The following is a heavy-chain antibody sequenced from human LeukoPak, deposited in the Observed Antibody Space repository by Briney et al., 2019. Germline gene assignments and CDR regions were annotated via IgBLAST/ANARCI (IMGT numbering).Heavy chain of an antibody. CDR3: ARVGDGDYGYFFDY. D-gene: IGHD4-17*01. J-gene: IGHJ4*02. Sequence: PSETLSLTYTVSGGSISGYYWTWIRQPPGKGLEWIGYVYYSGSSNYNPSLKRRVTVLLDTSKNQFSLKLSSVTAADTAVYYCARVGDGDYGYFFDYWGQGILVTVSS. V-gene: IGHV4-59*01. CDR1: GGSISGYY. CDR2: VYYSGSS.